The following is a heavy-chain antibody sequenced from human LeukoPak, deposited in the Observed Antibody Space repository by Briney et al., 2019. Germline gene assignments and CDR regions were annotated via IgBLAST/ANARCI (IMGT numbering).Heavy chain of an antibody. CDR1: GGPISSYY. CDR2: IYYSGST. CDR3: ARESIIHWFDP. D-gene: IGHD3-16*01. Sequence: SETLSLTCTVSGGPISSYYWSWIRQPPGKGLEWIGYIYYSGSTNYNPSLKSRVTISVDTSKNQFSLKLSSVTAADTAVYYCARESIIHWFDPWGQGTLVTVSS. J-gene: IGHJ5*02. V-gene: IGHV4-59*12.